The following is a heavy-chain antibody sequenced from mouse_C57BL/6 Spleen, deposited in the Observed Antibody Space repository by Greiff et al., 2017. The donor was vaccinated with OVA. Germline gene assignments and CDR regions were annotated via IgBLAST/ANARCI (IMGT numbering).Heavy chain of an antibody. CDR1: GYSFTDYN. CDR2: INPSYGYT. CDR3: RPFGCCRCG. J-gene: IGHJ3*01. Sequence: EVQLQQSGPDLVKPGASVKISCKASGYSFTDYNMNWVKQSPGKSLEWIGIINPSYGYTSYNQKFKGKATLTVDQSSSTPYMQLNSLTSEDSAVYYCRPFGCCRCGWGKGTPVTVSA. V-gene: IGHV1-39*01.